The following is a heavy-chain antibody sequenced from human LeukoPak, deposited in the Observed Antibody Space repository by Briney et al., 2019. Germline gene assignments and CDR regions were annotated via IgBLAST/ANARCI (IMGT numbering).Heavy chain of an antibody. Sequence: GGSLILSCAASGFTFSSYSMNWVRQAPGNVLEWVSFISSSSAHINYADSVKGRFTISRDNPRNSLYLQMNSLRAEDTAVYYCARDIGGSYTAIDYWGQGTLVTVSS. D-gene: IGHD1-26*01. CDR2: ISSSSAHI. J-gene: IGHJ4*02. CDR3: ARDIGGSYTAIDY. V-gene: IGHV3-21*01. CDR1: GFTFSSYS.